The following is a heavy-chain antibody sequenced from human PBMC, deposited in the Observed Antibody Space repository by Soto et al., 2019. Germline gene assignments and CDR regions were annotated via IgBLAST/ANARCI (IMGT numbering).Heavy chain of an antibody. CDR2: IYYSGST. Sequence: SETLSLTCTVSGGSVSSYYWSWIRQPPGKGLEWIGYIYYSGSTNYNPSLKSRVTISVDTSKNQFSLKLSSVTAADTAVYYCAREKGVYYDVGGHYYHYGMVFWAQG. D-gene: IGHD3-16*01. CDR1: GGSVSSYY. CDR3: AREKGVYYDVGGHYYHYGMVF. V-gene: IGHV4-59*02. J-gene: IGHJ6*02.